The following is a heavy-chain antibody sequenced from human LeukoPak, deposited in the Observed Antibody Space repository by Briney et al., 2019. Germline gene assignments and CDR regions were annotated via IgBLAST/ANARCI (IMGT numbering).Heavy chain of an antibody. CDR1: GVSISSYY. CDR2: IYYSGST. J-gene: IGHJ4*02. D-gene: IGHD5-12*01. CDR3: AREDVATMAFDY. V-gene: IGHV4-59*01. Sequence: SETLSLTCTVSGVSISSYYWSWIRQPPGKGLEWIGYIYYSGSTNYSPSLKSRVTISIDTSKNQFSLKLSSVTAADTAVYYCAREDVATMAFDYWGQGTLVSVSS.